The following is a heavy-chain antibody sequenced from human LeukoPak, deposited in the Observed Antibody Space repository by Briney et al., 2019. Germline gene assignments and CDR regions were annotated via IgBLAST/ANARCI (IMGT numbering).Heavy chain of an antibody. CDR3: AGGGFGESYYYYYYMDV. J-gene: IGHJ6*03. V-gene: IGHV3-53*01. D-gene: IGHD3-10*01. CDR2: SYRGGST. CDR1: GFTVSSNY. Sequence: GGALRLSCAASGFTVSSNYMSWVRQAPAKGLEWVSVSYRGGSTYYADSVKGRFPISRDNSKKTLYLQMNSLRGEDTAVYYCAGGGFGESYYYYYYMDVWGKGTTVTVSS.